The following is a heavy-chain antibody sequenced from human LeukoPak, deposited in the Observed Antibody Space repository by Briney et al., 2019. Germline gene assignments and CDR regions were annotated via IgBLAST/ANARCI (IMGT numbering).Heavy chain of an antibody. CDR2: IYTSGST. Sequence: SETLSLTCTVSGGSISTYNWTWIRQPAGEGLEWIVRIYTSGSTNYNPSLKSRVTMSVGTSKNQFSLKLTSVTAADTAVYFCATEYYFAMDVWGQGTTVTVSS. CDR1: GGSISTYN. J-gene: IGHJ6*02. V-gene: IGHV4-4*07. CDR3: ATEYYFAMDV.